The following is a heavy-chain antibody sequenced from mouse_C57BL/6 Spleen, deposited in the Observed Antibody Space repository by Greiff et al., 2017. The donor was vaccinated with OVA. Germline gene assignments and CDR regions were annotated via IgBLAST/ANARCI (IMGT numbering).Heavy chain of an antibody. CDR2: INPNYGTT. Sequence: VQLQQSGPELVNPGASVNISCKASGYSFTYSNMNLLTPRTVKRLEWIGVINPNYGTTSYNQKFKGKATLTVDQSSSTAYMQLNSLTSEDSAVYYCAREGSTMVTGGAWFAYWGQGTLVTVSA. V-gene: IGHV1-39*01. J-gene: IGHJ3*01. D-gene: IGHD2-2*01. CDR1: GYSFTYSN. CDR3: AREGSTMVTGGAWFAY.